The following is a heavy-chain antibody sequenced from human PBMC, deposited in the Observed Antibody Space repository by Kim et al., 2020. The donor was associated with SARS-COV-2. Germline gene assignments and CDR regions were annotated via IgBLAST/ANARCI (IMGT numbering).Heavy chain of an antibody. J-gene: IGHJ5*02. CDR3: ARRGELFPAYWFDP. D-gene: IGHD3-10*01. V-gene: IGHV7-4-1*02. CDR1: GYIFTNYA. CDR2: INTYTGNP. Sequence: ASVKVSCKASGYIFTNYAMNWVRQAPGQDLEWMGWINTYTGNPTYAQGFTGRFVFSLDTSVSTAYLQISSLKAEDTAVYYCARRGELFPAYWFDPWGQGTLVTVSS.